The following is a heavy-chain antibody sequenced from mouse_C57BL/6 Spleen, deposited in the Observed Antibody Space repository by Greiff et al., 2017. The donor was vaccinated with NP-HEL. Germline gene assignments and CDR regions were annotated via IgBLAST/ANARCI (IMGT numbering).Heavy chain of an antibody. CDR3: ARSPYGNYVWDWYFDV. CDR1: GYTFTSYW. D-gene: IGHD2-1*01. J-gene: IGHJ1*03. V-gene: IGHV1-7*01. CDR2: INPSSGYT. Sequence: QVQLKQSGAELAKPGASVKLSCKASGYTFTSYWMHWVKQRPGQGLEWIGYINPSSGYTKYNQKFKDKATLTADKSSSTAYMQLSSLTYEDSAVYYGARSPYGNYVWDWYFDVWGTGTTVTVSS.